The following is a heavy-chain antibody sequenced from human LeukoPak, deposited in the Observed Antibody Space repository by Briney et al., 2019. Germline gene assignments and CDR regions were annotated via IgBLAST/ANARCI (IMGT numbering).Heavy chain of an antibody. J-gene: IGHJ4*02. Sequence: GGSLRLSCAASGFTFSSYWMSWVRQAPGKGLEWVANIKQDGSEIYYVDSVKGRFTISRDNAKNSLYLQMNSLRAEDTAVYYCARDDYDFWSGYYARAYWGQGTLVTVSS. CDR1: GFTFSSYW. D-gene: IGHD3-3*01. V-gene: IGHV3-7*01. CDR3: ARDDYDFWSGYYARAY. CDR2: IKQDGSEI.